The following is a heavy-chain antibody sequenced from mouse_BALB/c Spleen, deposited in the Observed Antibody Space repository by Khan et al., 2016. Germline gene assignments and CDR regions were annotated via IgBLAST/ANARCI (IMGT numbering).Heavy chain of an antibody. V-gene: IGHV14-3*02. CDR2: IDPANGNT. J-gene: IGHJ4*01. D-gene: IGHD3-3*01. Sequence: EVQLQESGAELVKPGASVKLSCTASGFNIKDTYMHWVKQRPEQGLEWIGRIDPANGNTKYDPKFQGKATITADTSSNTAYLQLSSLTSEDTAVYYCARSRGRSYAMDYWGQGTSVTVSS. CDR3: ARSRGRSYAMDY. CDR1: GFNIKDTY.